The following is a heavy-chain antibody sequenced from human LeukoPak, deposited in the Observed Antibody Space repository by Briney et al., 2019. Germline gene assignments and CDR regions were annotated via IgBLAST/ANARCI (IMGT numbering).Heavy chain of an antibody. Sequence: SETLSLTCTVSGDSISSSSYYWGWIRQPPGKGLEWIGSLHYSGSAYYNPSLKSRVTKSVDTSNNQFSLKLSSVTAADTAVYYCARDPLRNWYFDLWGRGTLVTVSS. CDR2: LHYSGSA. V-gene: IGHV4-39*07. CDR3: ARDPLRNWYFDL. J-gene: IGHJ2*01. CDR1: GDSISSSSYY.